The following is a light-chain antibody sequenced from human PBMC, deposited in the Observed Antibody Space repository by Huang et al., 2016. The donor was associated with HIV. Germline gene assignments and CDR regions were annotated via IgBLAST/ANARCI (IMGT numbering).Light chain of an antibody. V-gene: IGKV1-39*01. CDR1: QSISSY. Sequence: DIQMTQSPSSLSASVGDRVTITCRAGQSISSYLNWYQQKPGKAPKLLIYAASRLQSGVPSRFSGSGSGTDFTLTISSLQPEDFATYYCQQSYSTRGTFGQGTKLEIK. CDR3: QQSYSTRGT. J-gene: IGKJ2*01. CDR2: AAS.